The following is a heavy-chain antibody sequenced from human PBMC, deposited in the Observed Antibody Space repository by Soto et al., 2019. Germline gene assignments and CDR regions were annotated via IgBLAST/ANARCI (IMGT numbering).Heavy chain of an antibody. CDR2: IYYSGST. J-gene: IGHJ5*02. D-gene: IGHD3-10*01. V-gene: IGHV4-59*01. CDR3: ARAHPDVDGSGGHLSVFDP. CDR1: GGSISSYY. Sequence: PSETLSLTCTVSGGSISSYYWSWIRQPPGKGLEWIGYIYYSGSTNYNPSLKSRVTISVDTSKNQFSLKLSSVTAADTAVYYCARAHPDVDGSGGHLSVFDPWGKGTLVTVAS.